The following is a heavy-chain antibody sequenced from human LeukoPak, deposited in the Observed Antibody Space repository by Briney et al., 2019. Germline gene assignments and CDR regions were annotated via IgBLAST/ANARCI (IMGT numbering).Heavy chain of an antibody. D-gene: IGHD3-22*01. CDR2: IIPIFGTA. V-gene: IGHV1-69*01. CDR1: GGTFSSYA. CDR3: ARDSSGYPVRNWFDP. Sequence: SVKVSCKASGGTFSSYAISWVRQAPGQGLEWMGGIIPIFGTANYAQKFQGRVTITADESTSTAYMELSSLRSEDTAVYYCARDSSGYPVRNWFDPWGQGTLVTVFS. J-gene: IGHJ5*02.